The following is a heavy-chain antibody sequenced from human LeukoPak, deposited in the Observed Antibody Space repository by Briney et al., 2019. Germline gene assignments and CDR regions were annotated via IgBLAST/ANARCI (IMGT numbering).Heavy chain of an antibody. CDR1: GDSINSLDL. CDR2: MYLSGTT. CDR3: ARDSTPYGHSGY. Sequence: PSETLSLTCTVSGDSINSLDLWSWVRQPPGKGLEWIGEMYLSGTTHSNPSVKSRVTISIDKSKNQFFLNLSSVTAADTAVYYCARDSTPYGHSGYWGRGTLVTVSP. D-gene: IGHD4-17*01. V-gene: IGHV4-4*02. J-gene: IGHJ4*02.